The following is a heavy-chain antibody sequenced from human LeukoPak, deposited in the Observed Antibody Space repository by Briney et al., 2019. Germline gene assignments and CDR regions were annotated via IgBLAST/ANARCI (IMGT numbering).Heavy chain of an antibody. CDR2: ISSSSSYI. V-gene: IGHV3-21*01. D-gene: IGHD1-1*01. CDR1: GGSISSSS. Sequence: ETLSLTCTVSGGSISSSSYYWGWIRQPPGKGLEWVSSISSSSSYIYYADSVKGRFTISRDNAKNSLYLQMNSLRAEDTAVYYCARDLRFPQRMDYWGQGTLVTVSS. J-gene: IGHJ4*02. CDR3: ARDLRFPQRMDY.